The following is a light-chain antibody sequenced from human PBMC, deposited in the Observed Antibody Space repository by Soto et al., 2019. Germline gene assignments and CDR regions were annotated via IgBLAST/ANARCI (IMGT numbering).Light chain of an antibody. CDR1: QSVSSN. CDR2: GAS. J-gene: IGKJ1*01. CDR3: QQYNNWPPWT. Sequence: EIVMTQSPATLSVSPGQRATLSCRASQSVSSNLAWYQQKPGQAPRLLIYGASTRATGIPARFSGSGSGTEFTLTIGSLQSEDFAVYYFQQYNNWPPWTFGQGTKVEIK. V-gene: IGKV3-15*01.